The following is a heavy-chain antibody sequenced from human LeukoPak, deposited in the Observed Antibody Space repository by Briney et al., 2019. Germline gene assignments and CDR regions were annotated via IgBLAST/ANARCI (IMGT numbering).Heavy chain of an antibody. V-gene: IGHV3-66*01. J-gene: IGHJ4*02. D-gene: IGHD1-26*01. Sequence: GGSLRLSCAASGFTFSSYAMSWVRQAPGKGLEWVSVIYSGGSTYYADSVKGRFTISRDNSKNTLYLQMNSLRAEDTAVYYCARDAPVGATILFDYWGQGTLVTVSS. CDR1: GFTFSSYA. CDR3: ARDAPVGATILFDY. CDR2: IYSGGST.